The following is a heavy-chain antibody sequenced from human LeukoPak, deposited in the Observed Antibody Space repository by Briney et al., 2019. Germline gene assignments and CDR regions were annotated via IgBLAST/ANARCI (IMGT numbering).Heavy chain of an antibody. V-gene: IGHV3-48*01. Sequence: PEGSLRLSCAASGFTFSSYSMNWVRQAPGKGLEWVSYISSSSSTIYYADSVKGRFTISRDNAKNSLYLQMNSLRAEDTAVYYCARDRGKIVGATRYYFDYWGQGTLVTVSS. CDR1: GFTFSSYS. CDR3: ARDRGKIVGATRYYFDY. D-gene: IGHD1-26*01. CDR2: ISSSSSTI. J-gene: IGHJ4*02.